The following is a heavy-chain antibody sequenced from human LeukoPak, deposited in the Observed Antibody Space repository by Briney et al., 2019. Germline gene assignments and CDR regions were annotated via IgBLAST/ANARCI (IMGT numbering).Heavy chain of an antibody. V-gene: IGHV3-23*01. CDR2: ISGSGGST. D-gene: IGHD3-22*01. CDR3: ATEFYYDSSGYLGLDY. Sequence: GGSLRLSCAASGFTFSSYAMSWVRQAPGKGLEWVSAISGSGGSTYYADSVKGRFTIPRDNSRNTLYLQTNSLRAEDTAVYYCATEFYYDSSGYLGLDYWGQGTLVTVSS. J-gene: IGHJ4*02. CDR1: GFTFSSYA.